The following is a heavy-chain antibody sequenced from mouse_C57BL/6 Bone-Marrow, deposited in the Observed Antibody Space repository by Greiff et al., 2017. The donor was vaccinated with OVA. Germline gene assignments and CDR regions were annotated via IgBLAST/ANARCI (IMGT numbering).Heavy chain of an antibody. CDR3: ARDLDGYYVEYAIDY. J-gene: IGHJ4*01. CDR1: GFTFSSYA. D-gene: IGHD2-3*01. Sequence: EVKLEESGGGLVKPGGSLKLSCAASGFTFSSYAMSWVRQTPEKRLEWVATISDGGSYTYYPDNVKGRSTISRDKAKNNLYLEMSKLNSEDTAMYYCARDLDGYYVEYAIDYWGQGTSVTVSS. V-gene: IGHV5-4*01. CDR2: ISDGGSYT.